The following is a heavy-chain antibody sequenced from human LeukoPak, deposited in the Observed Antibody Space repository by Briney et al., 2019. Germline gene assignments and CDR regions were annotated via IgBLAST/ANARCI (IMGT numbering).Heavy chain of an antibody. J-gene: IGHJ6*03. CDR1: GFTFDDYT. Sequence: PGGSLRLSCAASGFTFDDYTMHWVRQAPGKGLEWVSISNWDGVSTYNADSVKGRFTISRDDSKNSLHLQMNSLRTEDAAFYYCPNRVCGGRNSYYYYMDVWGRGTTVTVSS. CDR2: SNWDGVST. CDR3: PNRVCGGRNSYYYYMDV. D-gene: IGHD1-26*01. V-gene: IGHV3-43*01.